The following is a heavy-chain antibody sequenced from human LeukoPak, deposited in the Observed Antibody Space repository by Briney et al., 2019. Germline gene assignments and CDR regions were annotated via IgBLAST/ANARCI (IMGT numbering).Heavy chain of an antibody. D-gene: IGHD3-10*01. J-gene: IGHJ4*02. CDR3: ARVGYYYGSGSRYYFDY. Sequence: ASVKVSCKASGYTFTSYYMHWVRQAPGQGLEWMGIINPSGGSTSYAQKFQGRVTMTRDTSTSTVYMELSRLRSDDTAVYYCARVGYYYGSGSRYYFDYWGQGTLVTVSS. V-gene: IGHV1-46*01. CDR2: INPSGGST. CDR1: GYTFTSYY.